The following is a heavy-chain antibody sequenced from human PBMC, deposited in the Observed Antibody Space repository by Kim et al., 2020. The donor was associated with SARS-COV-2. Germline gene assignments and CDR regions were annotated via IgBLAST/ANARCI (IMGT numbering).Heavy chain of an antibody. CDR2: IYPGDSDT. V-gene: IGHV5-51*01. Sequence: GESLKISCKGSGYSFTSYWIGWVRQMPGKGLEWMGIIYPGDSDTRYGPSFQGQVTISADKSINTAYLQWSSLKASDTAMYYCVRRGSCTSTSCYSFDYWGQGTLVTVSS. CDR1: GYSFTSYW. CDR3: VRRGSCTSTSCYSFDY. D-gene: IGHD2-2*01. J-gene: IGHJ4*02.